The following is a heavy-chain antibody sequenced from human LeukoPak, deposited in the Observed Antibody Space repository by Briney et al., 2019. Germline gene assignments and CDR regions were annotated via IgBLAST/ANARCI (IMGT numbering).Heavy chain of an antibody. CDR1: GYTFTSYY. D-gene: IGHD6-13*01. V-gene: IGHV1-46*01. CDR3: ARDHPIAAAGTGAFDI. J-gene: IGHJ3*02. Sequence: ASVKVSCKASGYTFTSYYMHWVRQAPGQGLEWMGIINPSGGSTSYAQKFQGRVTMTRDTSTSTVYMELSSLRSEDTAVYYCARDHPIAAAGTGAFDIWGQGTMVTVSS. CDR2: INPSGGST.